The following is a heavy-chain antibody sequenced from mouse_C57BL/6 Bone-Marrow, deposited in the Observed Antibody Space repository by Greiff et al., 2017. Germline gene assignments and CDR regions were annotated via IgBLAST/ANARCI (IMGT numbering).Heavy chain of an antibody. J-gene: IGHJ2*01. Sequence: EVKLMESGPGLVKPSQSLSITCSVTGYSITSGYYWNWIRKFPGNKLEWMGYISYDGSNNYNPSLKNRISIHRDQSTNQVFLKLNSVTTEDTATDYCAREHYWGQGTTLTASS. V-gene: IGHV3-6*01. CDR1: GYSITSGYY. CDR3: AREHY. CDR2: ISYDGSN.